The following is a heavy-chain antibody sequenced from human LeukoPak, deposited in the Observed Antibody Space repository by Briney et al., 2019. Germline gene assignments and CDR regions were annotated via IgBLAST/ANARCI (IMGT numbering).Heavy chain of an antibody. V-gene: IGHV1-18*01. J-gene: IGHJ4*02. CDR3: ARANYFRSGSYPDY. CDR2: INVYNGNT. D-gene: IGHD3-10*01. CDR1: GYTFSSYD. Sequence: ASVKVSCKASGYTFSSYDINWVRQAPGQGLEWMGWINVYNGNTIHAQKLQGRVTMTTDTPTSTAYMELRSLRSDDTAVYYCARANYFRSGSYPDYWGQGRLVSVSS.